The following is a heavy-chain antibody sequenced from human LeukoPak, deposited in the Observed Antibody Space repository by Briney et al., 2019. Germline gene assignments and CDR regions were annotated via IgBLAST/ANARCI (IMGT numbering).Heavy chain of an antibody. CDR2: IYHSGST. CDR1: GGSISSSNW. Sequence: SGTLSLTCAVSGGSISSSNWWSWVRQPPGKGLEWIGEIYHSGSTNYNPSLKSRVTISVDKSKNQFSLKLSSVTAADTAVYYCASPTRAVAGPPDAFDIWGQGTMVTVSS. V-gene: IGHV4-4*02. D-gene: IGHD6-19*01. J-gene: IGHJ3*02. CDR3: ASPTRAVAGPPDAFDI.